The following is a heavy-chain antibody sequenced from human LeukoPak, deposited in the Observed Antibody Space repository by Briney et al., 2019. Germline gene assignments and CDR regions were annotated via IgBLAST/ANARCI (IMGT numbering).Heavy chain of an antibody. J-gene: IGHJ4*02. CDR1: GSSMTNCY. V-gene: IGHV4-59*01. CDR3: ARGINVGATSF. D-gene: IGHD1-26*01. CDR2: AHDSGTT. Sequence: PSETLSLTCSVSGSSMTNCYWSWVRQSPGKGLEWIGCAHDSGTTKYNPSLNSRVTISLDTPKNQFSLEVTSVTAADTAVYFCARGINVGATSFWGQGTLVTVSS.